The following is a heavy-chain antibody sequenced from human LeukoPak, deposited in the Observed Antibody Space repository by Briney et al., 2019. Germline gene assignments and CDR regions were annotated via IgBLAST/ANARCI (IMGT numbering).Heavy chain of an antibody. CDR3: ARDSVAVAAPRWYFDL. V-gene: IGHV4-59*01. CDR1: GGSISSYY. Sequence: SETLSLTCTVSGGSISSYYWSWIRQPPGKGLEWIGYIYYSGSTNYNPSLKSRVTISVDTSKNQFSLKLSSVTAADTAVYYCARDSVAVAAPRWYFDLWGRGTLVTVSS. CDR2: IYYSGST. D-gene: IGHD6-19*01. J-gene: IGHJ2*01.